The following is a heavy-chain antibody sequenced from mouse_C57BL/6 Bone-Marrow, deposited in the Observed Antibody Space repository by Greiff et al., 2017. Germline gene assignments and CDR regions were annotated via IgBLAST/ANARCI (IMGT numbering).Heavy chain of an antibody. CDR3: ARRSTTVDYYAMDY. CDR1: GFTFSDYY. CDR2: ISNGGGST. J-gene: IGHJ4*01. Sequence: EVQGVESGGGLVQPGGSLKLSCAASGFTFSDYYMYWVRQTPEQRLEWVAYISNGGGSTYYPDTVKGRFTISRDNAKNTLYLQMSRLKSEDTAMYYCARRSTTVDYYAMDYWGQGTSVTVSS. D-gene: IGHD1-1*01. V-gene: IGHV5-12*01.